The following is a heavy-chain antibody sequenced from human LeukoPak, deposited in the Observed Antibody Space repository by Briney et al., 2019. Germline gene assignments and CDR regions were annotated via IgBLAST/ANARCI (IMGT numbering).Heavy chain of an antibody. Sequence: PSETLSLTCAVYGGSFSGYYWSWIRQPPGKGLEWIGEINHSGSTNYNPSLKSRVTISVDTSKNQFSLKLSSVTAADTAVYYCARLSSSWDAFDIWGQGTMVTVSS. V-gene: IGHV4-34*01. J-gene: IGHJ3*02. CDR1: GGSFSGYY. CDR3: ARLSSSWDAFDI. D-gene: IGHD6-13*01. CDR2: INHSGST.